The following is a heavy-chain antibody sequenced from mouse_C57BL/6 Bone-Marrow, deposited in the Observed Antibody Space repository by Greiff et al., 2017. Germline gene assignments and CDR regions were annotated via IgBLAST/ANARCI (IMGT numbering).Heavy chain of an antibody. CDR2: ISSGGSYT. J-gene: IGHJ3*01. CDR3: ARRWLLPCAY. D-gene: IGHD2-3*01. Sequence: EVHLVESGGDLVKPGGSLKLSCAASGFTFSSYGMSWVRQTPDTRLEWVATISSGGSYTYYPDSVKGRFTISRDNAKNTLYLQMSSLKSEDTAMYYCARRWLLPCAYWGQGTLVTVSA. CDR1: GFTFSSYG. V-gene: IGHV5-6*01.